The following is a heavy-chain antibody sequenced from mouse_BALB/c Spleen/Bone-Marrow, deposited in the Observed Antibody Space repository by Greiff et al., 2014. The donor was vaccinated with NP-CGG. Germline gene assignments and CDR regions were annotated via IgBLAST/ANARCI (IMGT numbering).Heavy chain of an antibody. CDR3: ARNLCYFDY. CDR1: GYTFSSYW. V-gene: IGHV1-9*01. CDR2: VLPGSGST. J-gene: IGHJ2*01. Sequence: QVQLQQSGAELMKPGASVKISCKATGYTFSSYWIEWVKQRPGHGLEWIGEVLPGSGSTNYNEKFKGKATFTADTSSNTAYMQLSSMTSEDAAVYYCARNLCYFDYWGQGTTLTVSS.